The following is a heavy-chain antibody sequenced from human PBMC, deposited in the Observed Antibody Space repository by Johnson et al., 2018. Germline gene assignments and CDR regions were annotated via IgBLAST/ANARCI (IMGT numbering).Heavy chain of an antibody. CDR1: GGSISFYY. CDR3: ARHAIFEVVNGVFDP. CDR2: IYYSGST. V-gene: IGHV4-59*01. Sequence: QVQLQESGPGLVKPSETLSLSCTVSGGSISFYYWSWFRQPPGKGLEWIGYIYYSGSTNYNPSLKSRVTISVDTPKNQFSLRLNSVTAADTAVYYCARHAIFEVVNGVFDPWGQGTLVTVSS. J-gene: IGHJ5*02. D-gene: IGHD3-3*01.